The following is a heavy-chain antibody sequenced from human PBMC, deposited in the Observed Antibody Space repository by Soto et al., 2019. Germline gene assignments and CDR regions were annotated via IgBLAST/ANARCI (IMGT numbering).Heavy chain of an antibody. J-gene: IGHJ6*02. CDR2: INPNSGGT. Sequence: ASVKVSCRASGYTITGYYMHWVRQAPGQGLEWMGWINPNSGGTNYAQKFQGWVTMTRDTSISTAYMELSRLRSDDTAVYYCARGECISTSCSKTSYYYYGMDVWGQGTTVTVSS. CDR3: ARGECISTSCSKTSYYYYGMDV. V-gene: IGHV1-2*04. D-gene: IGHD2-2*01. CDR1: GYTITGYY.